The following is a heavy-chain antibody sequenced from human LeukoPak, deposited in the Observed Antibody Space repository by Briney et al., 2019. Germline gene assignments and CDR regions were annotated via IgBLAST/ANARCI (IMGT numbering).Heavy chain of an antibody. J-gene: IGHJ6*04. Sequence: GGTLRLSCAASGFTFSSYGMSWVRQAPGKGLEWVAVISYDGSNKYYADSVKGRFTISRDNSKNTLYLQMNSLRAEDTALYYCAKAGGYSYGYDWYFDLWGKGTTVTVSS. V-gene: IGHV3-30*18. CDR1: GFTFSSYG. D-gene: IGHD5-18*01. CDR2: ISYDGSNK. CDR3: AKAGGYSYGYDWYFDL.